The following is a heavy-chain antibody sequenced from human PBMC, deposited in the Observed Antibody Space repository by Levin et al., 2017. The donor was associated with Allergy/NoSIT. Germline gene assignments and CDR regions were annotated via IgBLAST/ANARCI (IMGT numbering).Heavy chain of an antibody. Sequence: GESLKISCAASGFNFKIYAMNWVRQAPGKGPEWVSFISDDGTFRFYADSVKGRFTISRDNAKNSLYLQMNSLSDGDTAVYYCARDGGTSSGYYYPLDVWGQGTTVTVSS. J-gene: IGHJ6*02. CDR1: GFNFKIYA. D-gene: IGHD6-6*01. V-gene: IGHV3-21*04. CDR2: ISDDGTFR. CDR3: ARDGGTSSGYYYPLDV.